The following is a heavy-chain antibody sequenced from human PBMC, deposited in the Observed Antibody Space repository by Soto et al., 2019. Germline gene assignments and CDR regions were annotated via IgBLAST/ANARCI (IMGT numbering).Heavy chain of an antibody. J-gene: IGHJ4*02. V-gene: IGHV3-9*01. Sequence: PWGSLRLSCAPSGFIFDQYAMHWVRHFPGKGLEWVSGISYDGGYIGYADSVKGRFIISRDNAKTSLYLQMNSLAPEDTAFYYCAKGHYSSEFHNCDSWDQGALVTVSS. CDR1: GFIFDQYA. CDR3: AKGHYSSEFHNCDS. D-gene: IGHD6-25*01. CDR2: ISYDGGYI.